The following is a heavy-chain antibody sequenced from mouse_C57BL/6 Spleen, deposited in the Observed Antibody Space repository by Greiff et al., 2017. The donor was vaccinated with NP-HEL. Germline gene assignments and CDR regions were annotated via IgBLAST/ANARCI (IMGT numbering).Heavy chain of an antibody. J-gene: IGHJ2*01. CDR3: ARDYYDYPYYFDY. Sequence: VQLQQSGAELVRPGASVKLSCKASGYTFTDYYINWVKQRPGQGLEWIARIYPGSGNTYYNEKFKGKATLTAEKSSSTAYMQLSSLTSEDSAVYFCARDYYDYPYYFDYWGQGTTLTVSS. V-gene: IGHV1-76*01. D-gene: IGHD2-4*01. CDR2: IYPGSGNT. CDR1: GYTFTDYY.